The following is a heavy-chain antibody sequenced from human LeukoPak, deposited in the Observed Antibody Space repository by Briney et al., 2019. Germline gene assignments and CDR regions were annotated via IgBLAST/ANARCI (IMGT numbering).Heavy chain of an antibody. J-gene: IGHJ4*02. CDR1: GYRFTSYW. Sequence: PGESLKISFKGSGYRFTSYWIGWVRQMPGKGLEWMGIIYPGDSDTTYSPSFQGQVTISADKSISTAYLQWSSLKASDTAMYYCARRRDTTGFDYWGQGTLVTVSS. V-gene: IGHV5-51*01. CDR2: IYPGDSDT. CDR3: ARRRDTTGFDY. D-gene: IGHD2/OR15-2a*01.